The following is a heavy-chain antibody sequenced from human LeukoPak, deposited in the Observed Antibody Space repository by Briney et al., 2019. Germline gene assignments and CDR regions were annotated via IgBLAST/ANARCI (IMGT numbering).Heavy chain of an antibody. CDR2: IRSKDYGGTI. V-gene: IGHV3-49*03. J-gene: IGHJ4*02. D-gene: IGHD4-17*01. CDR3: TRGDYATYYFDY. CDR1: GFTFGDYA. Sequence: PGGSLRLSCTASGFTFGDYAMSWFRQAPGKGLEWVGFIRSKDYGGTIEYAASVKGRFTISRDDSRSIAYLQMNSLKTEDTAVSYCTRGDYATYYFDYWGQGTLVTVSS.